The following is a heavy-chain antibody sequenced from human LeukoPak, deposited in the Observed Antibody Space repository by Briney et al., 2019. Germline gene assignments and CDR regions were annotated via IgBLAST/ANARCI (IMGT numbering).Heavy chain of an antibody. V-gene: IGHV1-46*01. Sequence: GASVKVSCTASGYTFTCYYMHWVRQAPGQGLEWMGIINPSGGSTSYAQKFQGRVTMTRDTSTSTVYMELSSLRSEDTAVYYCARDLGSSSWSCRLDYWGQGTLVTVSS. CDR3: ARDLGSSSWSCRLDY. CDR2: INPSGGST. J-gene: IGHJ4*02. D-gene: IGHD6-13*01. CDR1: GYTFTCYY.